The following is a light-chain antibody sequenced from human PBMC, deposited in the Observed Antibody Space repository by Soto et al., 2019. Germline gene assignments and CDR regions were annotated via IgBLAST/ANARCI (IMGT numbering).Light chain of an antibody. CDR1: QSILYSSNNKNY. J-gene: IGKJ1*01. CDR3: QQYYSSPTWT. CDR2: WAS. Sequence: DIVMTQSPDSLAASLGERATINCKSSQSILYSSNNKNYLAWFQQKPGQPPKLLIYWASTRESGVPDRFSGSGSGTDFTLTISNLQAEDVAVYYCQQYYSSPTWTFGQGTKVDIK. V-gene: IGKV4-1*01.